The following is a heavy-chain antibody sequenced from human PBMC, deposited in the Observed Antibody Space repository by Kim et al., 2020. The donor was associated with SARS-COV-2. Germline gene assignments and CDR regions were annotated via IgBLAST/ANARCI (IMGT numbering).Heavy chain of an antibody. CDR3: ARGGSGTQDAFYI. CDR1: AITFENYA. Sequence: GGSLRLSCAASAITFENYAMHWVRQTPGKGLEWVAGISWNSGTIEYADSVKGRFTISRDNAKKSLYLQMNSLRIEDTALYHCARGGSGTQDAFYIWGQGTMVTVSS. D-gene: IGHD3-16*01. CDR2: ISWNSGTI. J-gene: IGHJ3*02. V-gene: IGHV3-9*01.